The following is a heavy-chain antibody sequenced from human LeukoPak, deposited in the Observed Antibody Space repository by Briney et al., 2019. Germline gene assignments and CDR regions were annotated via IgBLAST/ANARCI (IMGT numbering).Heavy chain of an antibody. CDR2: ITGSSTYI. D-gene: IGHD3-16*02. Sequence: LSLTCAVYGGSFSGYYWSWIRQAPGKGLEWVSSITGSSTYIHYADSVKGRFTISRDNAKNSLYLQMNSLRAEDTAVYYCARGFADFVWGSYPSSYWGQGILVTVSS. CDR1: GGSFSGYY. J-gene: IGHJ4*02. V-gene: IGHV3-11*06. CDR3: ARGFADFVWGSYPSSY.